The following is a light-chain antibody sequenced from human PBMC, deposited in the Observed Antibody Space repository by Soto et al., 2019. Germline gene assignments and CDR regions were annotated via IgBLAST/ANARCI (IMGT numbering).Light chain of an antibody. Sequence: QSVLTQPPSASGTPGQRVTISCSGSSSNIGSNTVNWYQQLPGTAPKLLSYSNNQRPSEVPDRFSGSKSGTPASLAPSGLPSEDEADYYCAAWDDSLNGVVFGGGTQLAVL. CDR3: AAWDDSLNGVV. CDR1: SSNIGSNT. CDR2: SNN. V-gene: IGLV1-44*01. J-gene: IGLJ2*01.